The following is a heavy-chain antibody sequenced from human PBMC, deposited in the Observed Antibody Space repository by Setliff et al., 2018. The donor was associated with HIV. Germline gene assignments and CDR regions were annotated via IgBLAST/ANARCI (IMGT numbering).Heavy chain of an antibody. CDR2: SYYSGST. CDR3: ARAADYHDSSGYWAPPRYFDY. D-gene: IGHD3-22*01. J-gene: IGHJ4*02. CDR1: GGSISSSSYY. V-gene: IGHV4-39*07. Sequence: SETLSLTCTVSGGSISSSSYYWGWIRQPPGKGLEWIGSSYYSGSTDHNPSLKRRVSISLDTSKNQFSLRLNSATAADTAVYYCARAADYHDSSGYWAPPRYFDYWGQGTLVTVSS.